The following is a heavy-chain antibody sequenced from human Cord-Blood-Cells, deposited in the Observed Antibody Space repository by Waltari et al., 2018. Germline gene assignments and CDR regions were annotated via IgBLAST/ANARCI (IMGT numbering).Heavy chain of an antibody. Sequence: QLQLQESGPGLVKPSETLSLTCTVSGGSISSSSYYWGWIRQPPGKGLEWIGSIYYSGSTYYNPSLKSRVTISVDTSKNQFSLKLSSVTAADTAVYYCARLWSGYYEYFQHWGQGTLVTVSS. CDR1: GGSISSSSYY. V-gene: IGHV4-39*01. D-gene: IGHD3-3*01. CDR3: ARLWSGYYEYFQH. J-gene: IGHJ1*01. CDR2: IYYSGST.